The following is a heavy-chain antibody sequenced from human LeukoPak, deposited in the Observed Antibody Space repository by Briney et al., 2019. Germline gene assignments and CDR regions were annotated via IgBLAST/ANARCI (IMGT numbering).Heavy chain of an antibody. CDR1: GGSISSGDYY. Sequence: PSETLSLTCTVSGGSISSGDYYWSWIRQPPGKGLEWIGYIYYSGSTYYNPSLKSRVTISVDTSKNQFSLKLSSVAAADTAVYYCASAEYGSSWAPGDWGQGTLVTVSS. V-gene: IGHV4-30-4*08. CDR2: IYYSGST. D-gene: IGHD6-6*01. J-gene: IGHJ4*02. CDR3: ASAEYGSSWAPGD.